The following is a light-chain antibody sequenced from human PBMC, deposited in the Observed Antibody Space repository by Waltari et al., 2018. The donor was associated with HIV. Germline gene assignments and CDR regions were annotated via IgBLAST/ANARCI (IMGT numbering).Light chain of an antibody. CDR1: QSLLDGDDVNTY. Sequence: IVMTQTPLSLPVTPGEPASISCASSQSLLDGDDVNTYLDWFLQKPGQSPQLLIYSLSYRPSGVPDRFSGSGSGTNFTLKISRVEAVDSATYYCMQRIEFPITFGQGTRLEIK. V-gene: IGKV2-40*01. CDR2: SLS. CDR3: MQRIEFPIT. J-gene: IGKJ5*01.